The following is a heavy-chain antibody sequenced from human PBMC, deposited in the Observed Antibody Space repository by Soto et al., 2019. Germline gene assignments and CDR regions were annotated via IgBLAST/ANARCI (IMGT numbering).Heavy chain of an antibody. CDR2: INAGNGNT. V-gene: IGHV1-3*01. D-gene: IGHD3-10*01. CDR1: GYTFSSYL. Sequence: QVQLVQSGSEVKKPGASVKVSCKASGYTFSSYLLHWVRQAPGQRLEWMGGINAGNGNTKYSQKFQGRVTLTSDTAACTAYMELSSLRSEDTAVYYCASPSDGSGSFYWGQGTLVTVSS. CDR3: ASPSDGSGSFY. J-gene: IGHJ4*02.